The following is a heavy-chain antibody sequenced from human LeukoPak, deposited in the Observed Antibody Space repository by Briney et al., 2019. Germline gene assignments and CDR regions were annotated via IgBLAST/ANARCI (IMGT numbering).Heavy chain of an antibody. CDR2: INHSGST. D-gene: IGHD3-22*01. J-gene: IGHJ4*02. CDR3: ARGASYSSGYYHLMYYFDY. CDR1: GGSFSGYY. Sequence: PSETLSLTCAVYGGSFSGYYWSWIRQPPGKGLEWIGEINHSGSTNYNPSLKSRVAISVDTSKNQFSLKLSSVTAADTAVYYCARGASYSSGYYHLMYYFDYWGQGTLVTVSS. V-gene: IGHV4-34*01.